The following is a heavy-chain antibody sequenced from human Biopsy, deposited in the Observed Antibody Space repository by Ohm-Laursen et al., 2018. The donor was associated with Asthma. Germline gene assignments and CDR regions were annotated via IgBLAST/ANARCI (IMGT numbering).Heavy chain of an antibody. V-gene: IGHV1-24*01. CDR3: ASDFPKDYVRYNFQF. CDR2: HDHEEGGT. J-gene: IGHJ4*02. Sequence: SVKVSCKAPGGTFSNFAISWVRQAPGQGLEWMGGHDHEEGGTVNARRSQGRVTMTEDTSTDAAYMELSSLSSDDTAVYYCASDFPKDYVRYNFQFWGQGTLVTVSS. D-gene: IGHD4-17*01. CDR1: GGTFSNFA.